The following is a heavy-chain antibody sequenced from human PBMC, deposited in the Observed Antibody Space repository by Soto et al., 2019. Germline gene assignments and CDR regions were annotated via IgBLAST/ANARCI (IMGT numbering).Heavy chain of an antibody. CDR2: VFYTGCN. Sequence: SETLSLTCAVSGVSISGSYYYWGWLRQSPGKGPEWHGSVFYTGCNSYNPSLESRVSLSVDTSKNQFFLKVSAVSAADTAVYYCASPQKVYNWNYFDHWGQGALVTVSS. CDR3: ASPQKVYNWNYFDH. CDR1: GVSISGSYYY. V-gene: IGHV4-39*01. D-gene: IGHD1-20*01. J-gene: IGHJ4*02.